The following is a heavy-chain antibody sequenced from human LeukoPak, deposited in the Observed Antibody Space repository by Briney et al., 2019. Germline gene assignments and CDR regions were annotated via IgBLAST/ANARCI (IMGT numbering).Heavy chain of an antibody. CDR3: ARPYSSGWYGDFDY. CDR2: ISGSGGST. Sequence: PGGSLRLSCAASGFTFSSYAMSWVRQAPGKGLEWVSAISGSGGSTYYADSVKGRFTISRDNSKNTLYLQMNSLRAGDMAVYSCARPYSSGWYGDFDYWGQGTLVTVSS. V-gene: IGHV3-23*01. CDR1: GFTFSSYA. D-gene: IGHD6-19*01. J-gene: IGHJ4*02.